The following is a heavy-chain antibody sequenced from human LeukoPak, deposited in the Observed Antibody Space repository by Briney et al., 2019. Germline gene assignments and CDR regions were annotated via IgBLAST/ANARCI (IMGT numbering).Heavy chain of an antibody. CDR3: ASLAAAGTQIDY. V-gene: IGHV1-2*02. D-gene: IGHD6-13*01. Sequence: ASVKVSCKASGYTFTSYYMHWVRQAPGQGLEWMGWINPNSGGTNYAQKFQGRVTMTRDTSISTAYMELSRLRSDDTAVYYCASLAAAGTQIDYWGQGTLVTVSS. CDR2: INPNSGGT. J-gene: IGHJ4*02. CDR1: GYTFTSYY.